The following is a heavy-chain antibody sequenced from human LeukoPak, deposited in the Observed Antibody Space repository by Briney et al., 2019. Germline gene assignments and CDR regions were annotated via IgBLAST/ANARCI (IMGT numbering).Heavy chain of an antibody. CDR1: GGSISSSSYY. J-gene: IGHJ3*02. D-gene: IGHD3-3*01. Sequence: SETLSLTCTVSGGSISSSSYYWGWIRRPPGKGLEWIGSIYYSGSTYYNPSLKSRVTISVGTSKNQFSLKLSSVTAADTAVYYCATSATIFGVVNDAFDIWGQGTMVTVSS. CDR2: IYYSGST. CDR3: ATSATIFGVVNDAFDI. V-gene: IGHV4-39*01.